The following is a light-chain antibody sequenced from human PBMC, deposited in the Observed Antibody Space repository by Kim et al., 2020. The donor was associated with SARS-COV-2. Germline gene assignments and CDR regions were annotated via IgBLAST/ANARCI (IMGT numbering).Light chain of an antibody. CDR3: QQRRKSIT. Sequence: SLSPGESATLSCRASESVSTYLAWHQQKPGPAPRLLISDASNRATGVPVRFSGSGSGTDFTLTISSLEPEDFAVYYCQQRRKSITFGQGTRLEIK. CDR1: ESVSTY. CDR2: DAS. J-gene: IGKJ5*01. V-gene: IGKV3-11*01.